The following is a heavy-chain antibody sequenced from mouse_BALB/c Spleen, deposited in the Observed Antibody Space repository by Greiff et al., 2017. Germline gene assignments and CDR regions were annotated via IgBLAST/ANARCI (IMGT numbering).Heavy chain of an antibody. J-gene: IGHJ3*01. CDR2: ISSGGSYT. V-gene: IGHV5-9-4*01. CDR3: ARDRDDGYSPFAY. Sequence: DVMLVESGGGLVKPGGSLKLSCAASGFTFSSYAMSWVRQSPEKRLEWVAEISSGGSYTYYPDTVTGRFTISRDNAKNTLYLEMSSLRSEDTAMYYCARDRDDGYSPFAYWGQGTLVTVSA. D-gene: IGHD2-3*01. CDR1: GFTFSSYA.